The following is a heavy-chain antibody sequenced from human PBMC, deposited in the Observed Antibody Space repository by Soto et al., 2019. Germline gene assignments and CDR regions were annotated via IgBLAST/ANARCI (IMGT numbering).Heavy chain of an antibody. Sequence: PSETLSLTCAVSGGSIRSGGYSWSWIRQPPGKGLEWIGYIYHSGSTYYNPSLKSRVTISVDRSKNQFSLKLSSVTAADTAVYYCARDQGSNWFDPWGQGTLVTVSS. J-gene: IGHJ5*02. V-gene: IGHV4-30-2*01. CDR2: IYHSGST. CDR1: GGSIRSGGYS. D-gene: IGHD2-15*01. CDR3: ARDQGSNWFDP.